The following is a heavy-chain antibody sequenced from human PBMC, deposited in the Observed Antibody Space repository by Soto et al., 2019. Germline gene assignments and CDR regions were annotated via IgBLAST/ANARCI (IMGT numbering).Heavy chain of an antibody. V-gene: IGHV1-69*06. J-gene: IGHJ5*02. CDR3: ARDPLTSSPQDGRGGLDP. CDR1: GGTFSSYA. D-gene: IGHD2-2*01. Sequence: QVQLVQSGAEVKKPGSSVKVSCKASGGTFSSYAISWVRQAPGQGLEWMGGIIPIFGTANYAQKFQARVTITADKTTSTAYMELSRLRSEDTAVYYCARDPLTSSPQDGRGGLDPWGQGTLVTVSS. CDR2: IIPIFGTA.